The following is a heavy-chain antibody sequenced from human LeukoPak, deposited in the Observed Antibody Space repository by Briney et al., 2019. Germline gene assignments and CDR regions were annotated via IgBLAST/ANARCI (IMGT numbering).Heavy chain of an antibody. V-gene: IGHV3-30*03. CDR2: ISYDGSNK. CDR3: AREIQGLDY. D-gene: IGHD1-1*01. Sequence: GGSLRLSCAASGFTFSSYGMHWVRQAPGKGPEWVAVISYDGSNKYYADSVKGRFTISRDNSKNTLYLQVYSLRAEDTAVYCCAREIQGLDYWGQGTLVTVSS. CDR1: GFTFSSYG. J-gene: IGHJ4*02.